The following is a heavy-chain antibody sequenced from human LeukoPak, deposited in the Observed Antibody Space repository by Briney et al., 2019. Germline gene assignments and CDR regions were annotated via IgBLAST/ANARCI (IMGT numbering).Heavy chain of an antibody. CDR3: ARVLSSSSEYFDY. CDR2: IYYSGST. CDR1: GGSFSGYY. J-gene: IGHJ4*02. D-gene: IGHD6-6*01. Sequence: SETLSLTCAVYGGSFSGYYWSWIRQPPGKGLEWIGYIYYSGSTYYNPSLKSRVTISVDTSKNQFSLKLSSVTAADTAVYYCARVLSSSSEYFDYWGQGTLVTVSS. V-gene: IGHV4-34*09.